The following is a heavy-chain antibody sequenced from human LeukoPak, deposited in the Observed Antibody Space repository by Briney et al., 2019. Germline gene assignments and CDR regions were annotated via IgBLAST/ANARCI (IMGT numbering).Heavy chain of an antibody. J-gene: IGHJ4*02. D-gene: IGHD5-12*01. CDR1: GFTFSSYS. CDR3: AKNPLSPSWQNFDY. Sequence: GGSLRLSCAASGFTFSSYSMNWVRQAPGKGLEWVSFISSSTSYIYYADSVKGRFTISRDNSKNTLYLQMNSLRAEDTAVYYCAKNPLSPSWQNFDYWGQGTLVTVSS. V-gene: IGHV3-21*04. CDR2: ISSSTSYI.